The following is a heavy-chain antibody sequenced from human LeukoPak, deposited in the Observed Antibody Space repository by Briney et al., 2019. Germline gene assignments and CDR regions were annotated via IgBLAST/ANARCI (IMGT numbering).Heavy chain of an antibody. CDR2: ISSSGSTI. CDR3: TRSLVVGGTRPNDY. J-gene: IGHJ4*02. V-gene: IGHV3-48*03. Sequence: GGSLRLSCAASGFTFSSYEMNWVRQAPGKGLEWVSYISSSGSTIYYADSVKGRFTISRDNAKNTLYLQMNSLTVEDTAVYFCTRSLVVGGTRPNDYWGQGTLVTVAS. CDR1: GFTFSSYE. D-gene: IGHD2-15*01.